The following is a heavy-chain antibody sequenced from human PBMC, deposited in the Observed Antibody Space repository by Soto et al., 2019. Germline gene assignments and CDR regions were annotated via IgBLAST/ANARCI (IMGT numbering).Heavy chain of an antibody. Sequence: GGSLRLSCAASGFTFSSYAMHWVRQAPGKGLEWVAVISYDGSNKYYADSVKGRFTISRDNSKNTLYLQMNSLRAEDTAVYYCARGLPVAGMMDYWGQGTLVTVSS. CDR1: GFTFSSYA. CDR3: ARGLPVAGMMDY. J-gene: IGHJ4*02. V-gene: IGHV3-30-3*01. D-gene: IGHD6-19*01. CDR2: ISYDGSNK.